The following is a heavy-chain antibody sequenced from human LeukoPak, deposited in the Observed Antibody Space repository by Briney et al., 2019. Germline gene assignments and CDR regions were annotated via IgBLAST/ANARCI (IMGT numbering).Heavy chain of an antibody. D-gene: IGHD4-23*01. CDR3: ARGNTVVTHWYFDL. CDR2: IYYSGST. CDR1: GGSISSSSYY. J-gene: IGHJ2*01. V-gene: IGHV4-39*01. Sequence: SETLSLTCTVSGGSISSSSYYWGWIRQPPGKGLEWIGSIYYSGSTYYNPSLKSRVTISVDTSKNQFSLKLSSVTAADTAVYYCARGNTVVTHWYFDLWGRGTLVTVSS.